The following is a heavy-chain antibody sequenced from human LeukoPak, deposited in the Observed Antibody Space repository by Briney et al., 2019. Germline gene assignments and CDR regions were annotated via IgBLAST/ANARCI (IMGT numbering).Heavy chain of an antibody. D-gene: IGHD5-24*01. V-gene: IGHV3-9*01. J-gene: IGHJ4*02. CDR3: AAEMDACLDY. CDR1: GFTFDDYA. Sequence: PGGSLRLSCAASGFTFDDYAMHWVRQAPGKGLEWVSGISWNSGTIGYADSVKGRFTISRDNAKNSLYLQMNSLRAEDTAVYYCAAEMDACLDYWGQGTLVTVSS. CDR2: ISWNSGTI.